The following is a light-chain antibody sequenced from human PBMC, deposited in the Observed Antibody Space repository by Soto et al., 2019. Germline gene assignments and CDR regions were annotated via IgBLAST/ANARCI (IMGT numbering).Light chain of an antibody. V-gene: IGKV3-20*01. CDR3: QQYGNSLWT. CDR1: QSVSDNN. J-gene: IGKJ1*01. Sequence: EIVLTQSPGTLSLSPGERATLSCRASQSVSDNNLVWYQQKPGQAPRLLIHGASNRATGIPDRFSGSGSGTDFTLTVSSLEPEEFALYYCQQYGNSLWTFGQGTKVEIK. CDR2: GAS.